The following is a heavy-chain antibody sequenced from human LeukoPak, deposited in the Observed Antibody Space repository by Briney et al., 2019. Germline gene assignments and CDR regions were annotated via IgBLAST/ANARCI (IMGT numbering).Heavy chain of an antibody. CDR2: IYYSGST. CDR3: ARARYSSSLNWFDP. J-gene: IGHJ5*02. D-gene: IGHD6-13*01. CDR1: GGSISSHY. V-gene: IGHV4-59*11. Sequence: PSETLSLTCTVSGGSISSHYWSWIRQPPGQGLEWIGYIYYSGSTNYNPSLKSRVTISVDTSKNQFSLKLSSVTAADTAVYYCARARYSSSLNWFDPWGQGTLVTVSS.